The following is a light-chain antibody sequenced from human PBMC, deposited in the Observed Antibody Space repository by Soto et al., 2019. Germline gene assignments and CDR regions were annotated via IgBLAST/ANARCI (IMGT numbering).Light chain of an antibody. V-gene: IGLV2-23*02. CDR1: TSDVGSYDL. CDR2: EVS. CDR3: CSYACGRCPYV. J-gene: IGLJ1*01. Sequence: QSVLTQPASVSGSPGQSITISCTGTTSDVGSYDLVSWYQQHPGKAPKIMIYEVSKRPSGDSNRFSGSKSGNTASLTISGLQAEDEADYYCCSYACGRCPYVFVTGTKLPV.